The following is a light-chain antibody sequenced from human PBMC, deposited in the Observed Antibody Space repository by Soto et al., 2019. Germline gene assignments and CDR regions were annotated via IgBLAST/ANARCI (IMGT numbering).Light chain of an antibody. CDR3: QKYNSAMWT. CDR1: LGIANY. CDR2: GAS. Sequence: DIQMTQSPPSLSASVGDRVTISCRASLGIANYVLWYQQRPGKVPKLLIYGASSLLSGVPSRFSGSGSGTDFTLTIGSLQPEDVGTYYCQKYNSAMWTFGQGTKV. V-gene: IGKV1-27*01. J-gene: IGKJ1*01.